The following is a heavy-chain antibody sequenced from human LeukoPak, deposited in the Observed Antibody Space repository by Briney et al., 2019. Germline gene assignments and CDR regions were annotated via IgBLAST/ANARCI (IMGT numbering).Heavy chain of an antibody. D-gene: IGHD3-16*01. CDR3: TRIAYYEARSGYSLDV. CDR2: ISSRNTYI. J-gene: IGHJ1*01. Sequence: GGSLRLSCAASGFNFNTDSFSWVRQAPGKGLEWVSSISSRNTYIFYADSVKGRFNISRDDTKNSLFLHMNNLRGEDTAVYYCTRIAYYEARSGYSLDVWGKGALVTVSS. CDR1: GFNFNTDS. V-gene: IGHV3-21*01.